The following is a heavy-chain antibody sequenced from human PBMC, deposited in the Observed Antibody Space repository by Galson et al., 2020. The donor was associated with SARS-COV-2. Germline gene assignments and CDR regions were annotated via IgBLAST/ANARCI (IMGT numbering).Heavy chain of an antibody. J-gene: IGHJ6*03. CDR2: IYYSGST. V-gene: IGHV4-39*07. Sequence: SETLSLTCTVSGGSISSSSYYWGWIRQPPGKGLEWIGSIYYSGSTYYNPSLKSRVTISVDTSKNQFSLKLSSVTAADTAVYYCARVRDQLVGMDYWGKGTTVTVSS. D-gene: IGHD6-13*01. CDR1: GGSISSSSYY. CDR3: ARVRDQLVGMDY.